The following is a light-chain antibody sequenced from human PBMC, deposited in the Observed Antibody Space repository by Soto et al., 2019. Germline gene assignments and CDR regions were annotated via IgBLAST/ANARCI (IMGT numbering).Light chain of an antibody. V-gene: IGKV3-20*01. CDR1: QSVTSNY. J-gene: IGKJ3*01. CDR3: QQYGRSPGLLT. CDR2: EAS. Sequence: EIVLTQSPGTLSLSPGERVTLSCRASQSVTSNYIAWYQQKPGQAPRLLIYEASTSATGIPDRFSGSGSGTDFALIISRLEPEDFAVYYCQQYGRSPGLLTFGPGTKVDI.